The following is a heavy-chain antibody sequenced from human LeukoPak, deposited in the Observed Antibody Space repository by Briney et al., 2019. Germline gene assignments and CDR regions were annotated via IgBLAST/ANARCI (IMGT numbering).Heavy chain of an antibody. CDR2: IRYDGSNK. D-gene: IGHD2-15*01. CDR1: GFTFSSYG. Sequence: GGSLRLSCAASGFTFSSYGMHWVRQAPGKGLEWVAFIRYDGSNKYYADSVKGRFTISRDNAKNSLYLQMNSLRAEDTAVYYCARGTKRYCSGGSCYSAYFDYWGQGTLVTVSS. J-gene: IGHJ4*02. V-gene: IGHV3-30*02. CDR3: ARGTKRYCSGGSCYSAYFDY.